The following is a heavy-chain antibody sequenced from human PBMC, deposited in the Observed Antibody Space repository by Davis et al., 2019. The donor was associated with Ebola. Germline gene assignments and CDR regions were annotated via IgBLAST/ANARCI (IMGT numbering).Heavy chain of an antibody. J-gene: IGHJ4*02. D-gene: IGHD2-8*01. CDR3: ARGTRVSGVNFDY. CDR2: IYYSGST. CDR1: GGSFSGYY. V-gene: IGHV4-34*09. Sequence: SETLSLTCAVYGGSFSGYYWSWIRQPPGKGLEWIGYIYYSGSTYYNPSLKSRVTISVDTSKNQFSLKLSSVTAADTAVYYCARGTRVSGVNFDYWGQGTLVTVSS.